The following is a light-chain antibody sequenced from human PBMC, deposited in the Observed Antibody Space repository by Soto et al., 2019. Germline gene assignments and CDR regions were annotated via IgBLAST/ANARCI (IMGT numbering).Light chain of an antibody. Sequence: EIAFAQSPCTLSLPQEARATPSCRASQSVSTTHLAWYQQKRGQAPRLLIYHTSTRATGFPARFSGSGSGTDFTLTICRLEPEDCAGYWCQQSGSWLNTFCQGTRPET. CDR3: QQSGSWLNT. J-gene: IGKJ5*01. V-gene: IGKV3-20*01. CDR2: HTS. CDR1: QSVSTTH.